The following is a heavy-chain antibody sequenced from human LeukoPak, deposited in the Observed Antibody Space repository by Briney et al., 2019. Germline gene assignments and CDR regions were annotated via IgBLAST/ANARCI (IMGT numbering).Heavy chain of an antibody. Sequence: GGSLRLSCAASGFTVSSSYMNWVRQAPGKGLEWVSVIYSGGSTDYADSVKGRFTISRDNSRNTLYLQMNTLRAEDTAVYYCARDYRSTFDYWGQGTLVTVSS. V-gene: IGHV3-53*01. J-gene: IGHJ4*02. CDR2: IYSGGST. CDR1: GFTVSSSY. D-gene: IGHD1-26*01. CDR3: ARDYRSTFDY.